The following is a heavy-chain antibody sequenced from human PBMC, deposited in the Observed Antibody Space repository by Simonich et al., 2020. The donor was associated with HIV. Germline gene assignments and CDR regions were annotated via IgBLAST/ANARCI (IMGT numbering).Heavy chain of an antibody. Sequence: QVQLQQWGAGLLKPSETLSLTCAVYGGSFSGYYWSWIRQPPGKGLESIGEINHSGSTNYNPSLKSRVTISVDTSKNQFSLKLSSVTAADTAVYYCARLTAGGLGEYFQHWGQGTLVTVSS. V-gene: IGHV4-34*01. D-gene: IGHD6-13*01. CDR3: ARLTAGGLGEYFQH. CDR2: INHSGST. J-gene: IGHJ1*01. CDR1: GGSFSGYY.